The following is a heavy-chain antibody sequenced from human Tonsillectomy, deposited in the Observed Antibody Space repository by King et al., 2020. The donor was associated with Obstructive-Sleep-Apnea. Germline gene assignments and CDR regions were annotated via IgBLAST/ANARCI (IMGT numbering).Heavy chain of an antibody. V-gene: IGHV3-33*01. CDR2: IWYDGSEQ. CDR1: AFTFTMYG. Sequence: VQLVESGGGVVQPGRSLRLSCAASAFTFTMYGIHWVRQPPGKGLEWLAVIWYDGSEQYYVDSVKGRFTVSRDNSKNTVYLQMNSLRVEDTAVYYCARDRGPGSSFYWFDPWGQGALVIVSS. J-gene: IGHJ5*02. D-gene: IGHD2-2*01. CDR3: ARDRGPGSSFYWFDP.